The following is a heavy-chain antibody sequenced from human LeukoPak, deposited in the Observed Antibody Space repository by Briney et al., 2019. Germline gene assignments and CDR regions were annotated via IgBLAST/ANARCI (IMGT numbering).Heavy chain of an antibody. V-gene: IGHV4-31*03. Sequence: PSQTLSLTCTVSGGSISSGGYYWSWIRQHPGKGLEWIGYIYYSGSTYYNPSLKSRVTISVDTSKNQFSLKLSSVTAADTAVCYCAREVDSSGYQAWGQGTLVTVSS. CDR1: GGSISSGGYY. D-gene: IGHD3-22*01. CDR2: IYYSGST. CDR3: AREVDSSGYQA. J-gene: IGHJ5*02.